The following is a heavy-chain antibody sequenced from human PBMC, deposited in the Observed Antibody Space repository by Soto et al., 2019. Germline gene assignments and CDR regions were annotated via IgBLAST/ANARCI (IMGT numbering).Heavy chain of an antibody. CDR2: IYHSGST. CDR3: ARVGETGTTIGGLNWFDP. CDR1: GYSISSGYY. J-gene: IGHJ5*02. D-gene: IGHD1-7*01. V-gene: IGHV4-38-2*01. Sequence: SETLSLTCAVPGYSISSGYYWGWIRQPPGKGLEWIGSIYHSGSTYYNPSLKSRVTISVDTSKNQFSLKLSSVTAADTAVYYCARVGETGTTIGGLNWFDPWGQGTLVTVSS.